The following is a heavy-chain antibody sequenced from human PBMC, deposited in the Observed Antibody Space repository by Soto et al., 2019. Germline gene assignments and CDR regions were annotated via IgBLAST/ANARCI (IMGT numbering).Heavy chain of an antibody. CDR3: AKNQERELPRVIDF. V-gene: IGHV3-23*01. CDR2: MSGSSSTT. D-gene: IGHD1-7*01. J-gene: IGHJ4*02. Sequence: GGSLRLSCATSGLTFSNYAMSWVRQAPGGGLEWVSSMSGSSSTTYYADSVRGRFTISRDRSKNTLYLQMSSLRAEDTALYYCAKNQERELPRVIDFWGQGXLVTVSS. CDR1: GLTFSNYA.